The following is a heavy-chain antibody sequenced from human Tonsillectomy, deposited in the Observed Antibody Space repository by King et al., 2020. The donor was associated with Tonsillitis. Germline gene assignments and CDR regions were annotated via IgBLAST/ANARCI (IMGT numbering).Heavy chain of an antibody. CDR1: GFSLSTSGVG. D-gene: IGHD3-22*01. CDR3: AHRRGPGDSSGYNGFDAFDI. Sequence: ITLKESGPTLVKPTQTLTLTCTFSGFSLSTSGVGVGWIRQPPGKALEWLALIYWNDDKRYSPSLKSRLTITKDTSKNQVVLTMTNMDPVDTATYYCAHRRGPGDSSGYNGFDAFDIWGQGTMVTVSS. CDR2: IYWNDDK. V-gene: IGHV2-5*01. J-gene: IGHJ3*02.